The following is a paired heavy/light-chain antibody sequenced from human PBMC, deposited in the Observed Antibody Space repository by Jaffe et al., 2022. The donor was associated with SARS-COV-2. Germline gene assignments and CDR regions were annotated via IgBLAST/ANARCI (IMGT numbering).Heavy chain of an antibody. CDR1: GFSVSTSY. CDR2: IYGGGTR. J-gene: IGHJ4*02. D-gene: IGHD3-3*01. Sequence: DVQLVESGGALVQPGGSLRLSCSASGFSVSTSYMSWVRQAPGKGLEWVSFIYGGGTRYYADFVKGRFTISRDRSENTLFLQMSNLRAEDTAVYYCAGLYNTNWAHPWWGQGTLVTVSS. CDR3: AGLYNTNWAHPW. V-gene: IGHV3-66*04.
Light chain of an antibody. Sequence: QSALTQPPSASGSPGQSVTISCTGSSTDVGGFKFVSWYQQHPGKAPKLLIYEVTKRPSGVPDRFSGSKSANTASLTVSGLQAEDEADYYCGSYGGNDNFIFGTGTRVSVL. J-gene: IGLJ1*01. CDR3: GSYGGNDNFI. V-gene: IGLV2-8*01. CDR1: STDVGGFKF. CDR2: EVT.